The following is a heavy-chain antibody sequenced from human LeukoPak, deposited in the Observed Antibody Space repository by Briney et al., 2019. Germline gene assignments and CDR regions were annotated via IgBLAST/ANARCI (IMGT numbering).Heavy chain of an antibody. Sequence: SVKVSCKASGYTFTSYGISWVRQAPGQGLEWMGGIIPIFGTANYAQKFQGRVTITADKSTSTAYMELSSLRSEDTAVYYCARVGGLYDFWSGYPNYYYYYYMDVWGKGTTVTVSS. J-gene: IGHJ6*03. D-gene: IGHD3-3*01. CDR3: ARVGGLYDFWSGYPNYYYYYYMDV. CDR2: IIPIFGTA. CDR1: GYTFTSYG. V-gene: IGHV1-69*06.